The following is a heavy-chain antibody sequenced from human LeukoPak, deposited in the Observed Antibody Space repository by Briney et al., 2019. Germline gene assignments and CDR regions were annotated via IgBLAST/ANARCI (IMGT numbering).Heavy chain of an antibody. J-gene: IGHJ4*02. V-gene: IGHV3-23*01. CDR1: GFTFGSYA. D-gene: IGHD4-23*01. CDR3: AKSSTVVTTYFDY. CDR2: SGSGGST. Sequence: PGGSLRLSCAASGFTFGSYAMSWVRQAPGKGLEWVSASGSGGSTYYADSVKGRFTISRDNSKNTLYLQMNSLRAEDTAVYYCAKSSTVVTTYFDYWGQGTLVTVSS.